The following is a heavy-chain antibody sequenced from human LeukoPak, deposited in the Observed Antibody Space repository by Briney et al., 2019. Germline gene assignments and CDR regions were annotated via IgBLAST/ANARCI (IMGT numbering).Heavy chain of an antibody. CDR2: INPNSDGT. D-gene: IGHD3-10*01. V-gene: IGHV1-2*02. CDR1: GYTFTGYY. Sequence: GPSVKVSCTTSGYTFTGYYMHWMRLAPAQGLDWMGWINPNSDGTNYAQKFQGRVTMTRDTSISTAYMELSRLRSDDTAVYYCARGFRYYGSVSYYYDYGGQGTLVTVSS. CDR3: ARGFRYYGSVSYYYDY. J-gene: IGHJ4*02.